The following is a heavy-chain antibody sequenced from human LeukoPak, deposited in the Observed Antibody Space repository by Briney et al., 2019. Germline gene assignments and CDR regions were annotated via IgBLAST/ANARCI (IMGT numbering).Heavy chain of an antibody. CDR3: ASPYQLQNRYYYYMDV. D-gene: IGHD2-2*01. V-gene: IGHV1-69*05. Sequence: ASVKVSCKASGGTFSSYAISWVRQAPGQGLEWMGGIIPIFGTANYAQKFQGRVTITTDESTSTAYMELSSLRSEDTAVYYCASPYQLQNRYYYYMDVWGKGTTVTVSS. CDR2: IIPIFGTA. CDR1: GGTFSSYA. J-gene: IGHJ6*03.